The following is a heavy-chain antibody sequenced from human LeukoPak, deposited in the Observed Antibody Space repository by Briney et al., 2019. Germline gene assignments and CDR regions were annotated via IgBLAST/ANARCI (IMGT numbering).Heavy chain of an antibody. D-gene: IGHD3-10*01. CDR2: ISSNGGST. CDR3: VKGCDDHYGSGSYGCPGFDY. CDR1: GFTFSSYA. V-gene: IGHV3-64D*06. Sequence: GGSLRLSCSASGFTFSSYAMHWVRQAPGKGLEYVSAISSNGGSTYYADSVKGRFAISRDNSKNTLYLQMSSLRAEDTAVYYCVKGCDDHYGSGSYGCPGFDYWGQGTLVTVSS. J-gene: IGHJ4*02.